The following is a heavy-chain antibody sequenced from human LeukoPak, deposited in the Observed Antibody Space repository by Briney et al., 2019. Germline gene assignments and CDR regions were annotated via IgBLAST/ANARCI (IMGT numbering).Heavy chain of an antibody. D-gene: IGHD5-12*01. CDR1: GGSFSGYY. V-gene: IGHV4-34*01. CDR2: INHSGST. J-gene: IGHJ4*02. CDR3: ARVRRGYSGLRIDY. Sequence: SETLSLTCAVYGGSFSGYYWSWIRQPPGEGLEWIGEINHSGSTNYNPSLKSRVTISVDTSKNQFSLKLSPVTAADTAVYYCARVRRGYSGLRIDYWGQGTLVTVSS.